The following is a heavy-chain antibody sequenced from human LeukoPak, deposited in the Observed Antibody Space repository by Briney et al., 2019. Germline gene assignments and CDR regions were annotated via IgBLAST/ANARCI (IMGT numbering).Heavy chain of an antibody. D-gene: IGHD2-15*01. CDR1: GGSFSGYY. CDR2: INHSGST. Sequence: SETLSLTCAVYGGSFSGYYWSWIRQPPGKGLEWIGEINHSGSTNYNPSLKSRVTISVDTSKNQFSLNLSSVTAADTAVYYCARDPWCGGGSCYSGTFDYWGLGTLVTVSS. J-gene: IGHJ4*02. CDR3: ARDPWCGGGSCYSGTFDY. V-gene: IGHV4-34*01.